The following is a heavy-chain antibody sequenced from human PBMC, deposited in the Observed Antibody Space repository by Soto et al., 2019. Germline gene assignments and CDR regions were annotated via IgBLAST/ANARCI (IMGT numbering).Heavy chain of an antibody. Sequence: GLDLEWLALIYWNDDKRYSPSLNSRLTITKDTSKNQVVLTMTNMDPVDTATYYCAHTLGTSSVTVTGYYHGMDVWGQGTTVTVSS. CDR2: IYWNDDK. CDR3: AHTLGTSSVTVTGYYHGMDV. D-gene: IGHD4-17*01. V-gene: IGHV2-5*01. J-gene: IGHJ6*02.